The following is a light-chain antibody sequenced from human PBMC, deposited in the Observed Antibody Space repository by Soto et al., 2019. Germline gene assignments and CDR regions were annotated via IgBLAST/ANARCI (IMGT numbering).Light chain of an antibody. Sequence: DIQLTQSPSFLSASVGDRVTITCRASQGISSYLAWYQQKPGKAPNLLIHTASTLQSGVPSRFSGSGSGTDFTLTISSLQPEDFATYYCLQDYNYPRTFGQGTKVDIK. CDR3: LQDYNYPRT. CDR1: QGISSY. V-gene: IGKV1-9*01. CDR2: TAS. J-gene: IGKJ1*01.